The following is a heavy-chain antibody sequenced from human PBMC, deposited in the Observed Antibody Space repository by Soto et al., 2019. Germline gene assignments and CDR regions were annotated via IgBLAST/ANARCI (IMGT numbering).Heavy chain of an antibody. D-gene: IGHD2-2*01. CDR2: ISYSGSS. CDR1: GGSNIRDGYY. J-gene: IGHJ4*02. Sequence: SHTLSLTCTVSGGSNIRDGYYWSWIRQHPGKGLEWIAYISYSGSSYSNPSLKSRVTISADTSKNQFSLRLTSVTAADTAVYFCARATPAGSADFWGQGTLVTVSS. V-gene: IGHV4-31*03. CDR3: ARATPAGSADF.